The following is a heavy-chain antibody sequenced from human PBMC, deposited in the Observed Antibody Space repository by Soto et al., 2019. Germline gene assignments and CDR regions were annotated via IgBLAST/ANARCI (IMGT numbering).Heavy chain of an antibody. CDR1: GGSISSYY. CDR3: ARLGMTTVTNWFDP. V-gene: IGHV4-59*08. CDR2: IYYSGST. Sequence: SETLSLTCTVSGGSISSYYLSWIRQPPGKGLEWIGYIYYSGSTNYNPSLKSRVTISVDTSKNQFSLKLSSVTAADTAVYYCARLGMTTVTNWFDPWGQGTQVTVSS. J-gene: IGHJ5*02. D-gene: IGHD4-17*01.